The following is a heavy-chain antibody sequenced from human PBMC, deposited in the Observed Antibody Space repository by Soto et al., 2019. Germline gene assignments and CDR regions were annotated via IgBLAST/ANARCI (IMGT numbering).Heavy chain of an antibody. CDR3: ARTVGAAYYFDF. Sequence: XETLSLTCNVSGGSISRYSWSWIRQPAGKGLEWIGRVWTSGSTNYNPSLKSRVTMSIDTSNNHFSLKLNSVTAADTAVYYCARTVGAAYYFDFWGQGSLVTVSS. CDR2: VWTSGST. V-gene: IGHV4-4*07. D-gene: IGHD1-26*01. CDR1: GGSISRYS. J-gene: IGHJ4*02.